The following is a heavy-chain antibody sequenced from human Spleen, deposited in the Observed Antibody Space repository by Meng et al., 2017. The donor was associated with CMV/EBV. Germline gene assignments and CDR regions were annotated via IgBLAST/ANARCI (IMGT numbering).Heavy chain of an antibody. D-gene: IGHD6-13*01. J-gene: IGHJ4*02. V-gene: IGHV3-23*03. CDR2: IYSGGSST. CDR1: FTVSSYA. CDR3: AKDATGHSSSFYGSFDY. Sequence: FTVSSYAMSVVRKAPGKGLEWVSVIYSGGSSTYYADSVKGRFTISRDNSKNTLYLQMNSLRAEDTAVYYCAKDATGHSSSFYGSFDYWGQGTLVTVSS.